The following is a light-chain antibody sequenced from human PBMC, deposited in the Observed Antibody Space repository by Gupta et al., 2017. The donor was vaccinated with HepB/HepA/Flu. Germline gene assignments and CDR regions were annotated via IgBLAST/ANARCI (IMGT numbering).Light chain of an antibody. CDR2: GAS. J-gene: IGKJ1*01. CDR3: QHYNNWPPWT. V-gene: IGKV3-15*01. CDR1: QSVSSN. Sequence: EIVMTQSPATLSVSPGERVTLSCRASQSVSSNLAWYQQKPGQAPRLLIYGASTRATDIPARFSGSGYGTDFTLTISSLQSEDFVVYYCQHYNNWPPWTFGQGTKVEIK.